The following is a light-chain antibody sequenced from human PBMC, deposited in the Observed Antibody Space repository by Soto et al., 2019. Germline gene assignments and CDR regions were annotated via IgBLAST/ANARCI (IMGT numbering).Light chain of an antibody. Sequence: DFQMTQSPSTLSASVGDRVTITCRASRSIHSWLAWSQQKPGRTPKLLIYRASILESGVPSRFSGSGSGTEFTLTINNLHPDDFASYYCHQYNAHPYTFGRGTKLEIK. CDR3: HQYNAHPYT. J-gene: IGKJ2*01. CDR2: RAS. CDR1: RSIHSW. V-gene: IGKV1-5*03.